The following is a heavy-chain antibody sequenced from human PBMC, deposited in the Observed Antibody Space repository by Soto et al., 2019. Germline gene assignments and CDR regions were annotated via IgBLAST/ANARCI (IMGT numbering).Heavy chain of an antibody. J-gene: IGHJ4*02. Sequence: NPSETLSLTCTVSGGPISSYYWSWIRQPPGKGLEWIGYIYYSGSTNYNPSLKSRVTISVDTSKNQFSLKLSSVTAADTAVYYCARVPVGATKLVFFDDWGQGTLVTVSS. CDR2: IYYSGST. CDR3: ARVPVGATKLVFFDD. D-gene: IGHD1-26*01. CDR1: GGPISSYY. V-gene: IGHV4-59*01.